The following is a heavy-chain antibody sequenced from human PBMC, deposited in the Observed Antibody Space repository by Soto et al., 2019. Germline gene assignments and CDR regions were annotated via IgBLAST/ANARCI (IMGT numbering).Heavy chain of an antibody. Sequence: QVQLVQSGAEVKKPGSSVKVSCKASGGTFSSYAISWVRQAPGQGLEWMGGIIPIFGTANYAQKFQGRVTITADESTITAYKELSSRRSEDTAVYYCASQVGCSGGSCYSRDTYNWFDPWGQGTLVTVSS. D-gene: IGHD2-15*01. V-gene: IGHV1-69*12. CDR1: GGTFSSYA. CDR2: IIPIFGTA. CDR3: ASQVGCSGGSCYSRDTYNWFDP. J-gene: IGHJ5*02.